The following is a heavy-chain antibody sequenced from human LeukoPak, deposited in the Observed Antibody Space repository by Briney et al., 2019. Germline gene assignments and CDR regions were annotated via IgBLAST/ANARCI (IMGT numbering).Heavy chain of an antibody. J-gene: IGHJ4*02. Sequence: SQTLSLTCTVSGGSISSGGYYWSWIRQHPGKGLEWIGYIYYSGSTYYNPSLKSRVTISVDTFKNQFSLKLSSVTAADTAVYYCARVSGDGYNSKAYYFDYWGQGTLVTVSS. V-gene: IGHV4-31*03. CDR2: IYYSGST. CDR3: ARVSGDGYNSKAYYFDY. D-gene: IGHD5-24*01. CDR1: GGSISSGGYY.